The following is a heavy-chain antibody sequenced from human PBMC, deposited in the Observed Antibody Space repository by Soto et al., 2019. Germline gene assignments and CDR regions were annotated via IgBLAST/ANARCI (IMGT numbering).Heavy chain of an antibody. J-gene: IGHJ4*02. CDR1: GGSMYDYY. CDR2: IYYSGST. V-gene: IGHV4-59*08. Sequence: PSETLSPTCTVSGGSMYDYYWSWIRQPPGKGLEWIGYIYYSGSTYYSPSLKSRVTISVDTSKNQFILRLSSVTVADTAVYYCARRGGEYYFESWGQGTLVTVS. CDR3: ARRGGEYYFES.